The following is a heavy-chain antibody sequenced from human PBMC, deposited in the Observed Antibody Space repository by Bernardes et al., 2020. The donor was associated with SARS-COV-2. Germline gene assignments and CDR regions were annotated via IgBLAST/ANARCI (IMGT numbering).Heavy chain of an antibody. CDR2: FDPQDDEP. CDR3: AASAWYMCPDY. Sequence: ASVKVSCKVSGYTLTELSIHWVRQAPGRGLEWMGSFDPQDDEPFYAQKFQGRVTMTEDTSTDTAYMELSSLRSEDTAVYFCAASAWYMCPDYWGQGTLVIVSA. V-gene: IGHV1-24*01. J-gene: IGHJ4*02. D-gene: IGHD6-19*01. CDR1: GYTLTELS.